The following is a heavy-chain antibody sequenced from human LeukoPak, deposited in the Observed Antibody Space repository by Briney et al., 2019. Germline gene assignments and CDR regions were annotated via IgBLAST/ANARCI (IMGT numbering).Heavy chain of an antibody. J-gene: IGHJ5*02. D-gene: IGHD6-25*01. CDR2: IYSGGST. CDR1: GFTVSSNY. V-gene: IGHV3-53*05. CDR3: ARDSGRTEGWFDP. Sequence: GGSLRLSCAASGFTVSSNYMSWVRQAPGKGLEWVSVIYSGGSTYYADSVKGRFTISRDNSKNTVYLQLGSLKVEDTAVYYCARDSGRTEGWFDPWGQGTLVTVSS.